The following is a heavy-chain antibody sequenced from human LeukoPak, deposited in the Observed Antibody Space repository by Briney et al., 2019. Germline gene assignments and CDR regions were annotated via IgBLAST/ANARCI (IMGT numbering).Heavy chain of an antibody. V-gene: IGHV3-21*01. CDR1: GFTFSSYS. CDR3: ARGPTNGQAFDY. CDR2: ISSSSSYI. D-gene: IGHD2-8*01. Sequence: GGSLRLSCAASGFTFSSYSMNWVRQAPGKWLEWVSSISSSSSYIYYADSVKGRFTISRDNAKNSLYLQMNSLRAEDTAVYYCARGPTNGQAFDYWGQGTLVSVSS. J-gene: IGHJ4*02.